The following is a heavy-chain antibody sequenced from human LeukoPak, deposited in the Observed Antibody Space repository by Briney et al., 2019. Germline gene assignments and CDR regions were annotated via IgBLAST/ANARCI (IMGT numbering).Heavy chain of an antibody. J-gene: IGHJ4*02. CDR1: GFTFSNYR. CDR2: ISSDGSTT. V-gene: IGHV3-74*01. Sequence: PGGSLRLSCAASGFTFSNYRMHWVRQAPGKGLVWVSRISSDGSTTTYADSVKGRFTISRDNAKNTMYLQMNGLRAEDTALYYCARVTEYSTAGMRYWGQGTLVTVSS. CDR3: ARVTEYSTAGMRY. D-gene: IGHD6-13*01.